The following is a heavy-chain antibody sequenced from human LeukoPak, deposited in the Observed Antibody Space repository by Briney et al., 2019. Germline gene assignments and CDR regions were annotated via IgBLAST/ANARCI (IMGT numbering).Heavy chain of an antibody. V-gene: IGHV4-4*02. J-gene: IGHJ4*02. D-gene: IGHD4-17*01. CDR2: IYHSGST. CDR3: ARESMDYGDNGDY. CDR1: GGSISSSNW. Sequence: SETLSLTCTVSGGSISSSNWWSWVRQPPGKGLEWIGEIYHSGSTYYNPSLKSRVTISVDTSKNQFSLKLSSVTAADTAVYYCARESMDYGDNGDYWGQGTLVTVSS.